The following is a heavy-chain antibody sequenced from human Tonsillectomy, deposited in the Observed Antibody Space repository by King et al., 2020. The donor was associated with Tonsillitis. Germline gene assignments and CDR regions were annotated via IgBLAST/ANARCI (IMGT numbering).Heavy chain of an antibody. CDR1: GFSFSTYT. J-gene: IGHJ3*02. Sequence: VQLVESGGGLVKPGGSLRLSCAGPGFSFSTYTMNWVRQAPGKGLEWVSSISGISTYTYYADSVKGRFTVSRDNANNSLFLQMDNLRADDTGVYYCARPQGWGAFDIWGQGTVVTVSS. D-gene: IGHD6-19*01. CDR2: ISGISTYT. CDR3: ARPQGWGAFDI. V-gene: IGHV3-21*01.